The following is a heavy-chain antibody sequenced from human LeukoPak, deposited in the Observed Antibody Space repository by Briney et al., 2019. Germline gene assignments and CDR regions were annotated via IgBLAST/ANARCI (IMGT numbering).Heavy chain of an antibody. CDR3: ASRGSNPNYYDSSGVSDY. CDR2: IYYSGST. Sequence: SQTLSLTCAVSGGSISSGGYSWSWIRQPPGKGLEWIGYIYYSGSTYYNPSLKSRVTISVDTSKNQFSLKLSSVTAADTAVYYCASRGSNPNYYDSSGVSDYWGQGTLVTVSS. V-gene: IGHV4-30-2*03. CDR1: GGSISSGGYS. D-gene: IGHD3-22*01. J-gene: IGHJ4*02.